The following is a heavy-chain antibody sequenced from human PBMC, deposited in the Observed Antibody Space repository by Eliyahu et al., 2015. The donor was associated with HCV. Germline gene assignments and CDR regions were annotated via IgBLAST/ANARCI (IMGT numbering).Heavy chain of an antibody. V-gene: IGHV3-73*01. CDR3: TTFGLILT. CDR2: IRSKANSYAT. D-gene: IGHD3-3*01. Sequence: EVQLVXSXGGLVQPGGSLKLSCAASGFTFSGSAMHWVRQASGKGLEWVGRIRSKANSYATAYAASVKGRFTISRDDSKNTAYLQMNSLKTEDTAVYYCTTFGLILTWGQGTLVTVSS. J-gene: IGHJ4*02. CDR1: GFTFSGSA.